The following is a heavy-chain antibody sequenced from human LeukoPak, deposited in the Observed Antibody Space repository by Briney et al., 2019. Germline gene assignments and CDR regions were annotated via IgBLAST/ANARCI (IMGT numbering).Heavy chain of an antibody. CDR2: IYTSGST. Sequence: PSETLSLTCTVSGGSISSGSYYWSWIRQPAGKGLEWIGRIYTSGSTNYNPSLKSRVTISVDTSKNQFSLKLSSATAADTAVYYCARENIVVVPAAYNWFDPWGQGTLVTVSS. CDR1: GGSISSGSYY. CDR3: ARENIVVVPAAYNWFDP. V-gene: IGHV4-61*02. D-gene: IGHD2-2*01. J-gene: IGHJ5*02.